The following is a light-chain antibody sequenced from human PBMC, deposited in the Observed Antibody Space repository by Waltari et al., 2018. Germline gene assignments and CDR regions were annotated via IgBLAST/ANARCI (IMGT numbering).Light chain of an antibody. J-gene: IGLJ7*02. CDR3: QVWDSSSDQQVL. CDR1: NFANQT. V-gene: IGLV3-21*01. CDR2: YDG. Sequence: SYDLTQPPSVSVSPGQTARTPCGGDNFANQTVHWYQQKPPQAPVLVIYYDGERPSGIPERFSASKSGNSATLTISGVEAGDEADYYCQVWDSSSDQQVLFGRGTRLTAL.